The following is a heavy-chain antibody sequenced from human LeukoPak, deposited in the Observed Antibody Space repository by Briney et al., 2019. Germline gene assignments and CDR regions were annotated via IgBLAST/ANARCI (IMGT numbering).Heavy chain of an antibody. CDR1: GYTSTSYG. V-gene: IGHV1-18*01. J-gene: IGHJ3*02. CDR2: VSAYNGNT. D-gene: IGHD3-10*01. Sequence: GASVKVSCKASGYTSTSYGISWVRQAPGQGLEWMGWVSAYNGNTSYAQKFQGRVTMTRDTSTSTVYMELSSLRSEDTAVYYCARAESGPQSAFDIRGQGTMVTVSS. CDR3: ARAESGPQSAFDI.